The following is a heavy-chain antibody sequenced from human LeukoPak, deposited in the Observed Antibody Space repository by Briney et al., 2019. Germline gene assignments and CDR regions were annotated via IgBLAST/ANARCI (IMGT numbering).Heavy chain of an antibody. CDR3: ARDFSMVRGVPAY. Sequence: AVKVSCKASGCTFSSYAISWVRQAPGQALEWMGRIIPIFGTANYAQKFQGRVTITTDESTSTAYMELSSLRSEDTAVYYCARDFSMVRGVPAYWGQGTLVTVSS. D-gene: IGHD3-10*01. J-gene: IGHJ4*02. CDR1: GCTFSSYA. V-gene: IGHV1-69*05. CDR2: IIPIFGTA.